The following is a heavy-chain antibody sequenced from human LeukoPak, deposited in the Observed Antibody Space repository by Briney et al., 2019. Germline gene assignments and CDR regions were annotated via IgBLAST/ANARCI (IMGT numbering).Heavy chain of an antibody. V-gene: IGHV3-33*05. CDR3: VRDFQAKPAFDV. D-gene: IGHD1-14*01. CDR1: GFIFSTYG. J-gene: IGHJ3*01. CDR2: IQYDGSKQ. Sequence: GRSLRLSCAASGFIFSTYGISWVRQAPGKGLEWVAGIQYDGSKQYYIDSVKGRFTISRDNSRNTVNLQMNSLRAEDTAVYYCVRDFQAKPAFDVWGQGTVVTVSS.